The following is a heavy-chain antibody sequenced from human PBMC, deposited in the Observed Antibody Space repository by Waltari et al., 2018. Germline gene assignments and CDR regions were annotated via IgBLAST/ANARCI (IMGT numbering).Heavy chain of an antibody. V-gene: IGHV3-74*01. J-gene: IGHJ4*02. D-gene: IGHD1-26*01. CDR3: VRGMVRAVGFDF. Sequence: EVQLVESGGGLVQPGGSLRLSCAASGFSFSNHWFHWVRQAPGKGLVWVSCINRDWSATCYADSGKGRFTISRDDAKNTLYLQMNRLRAEDTAVYYCVRGMVRAVGFDFWGQGTLVTVSS. CDR2: INRDWSAT. CDR1: GFSFSNHW.